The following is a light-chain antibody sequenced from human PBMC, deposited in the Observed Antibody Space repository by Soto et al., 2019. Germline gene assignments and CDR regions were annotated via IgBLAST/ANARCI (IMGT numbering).Light chain of an antibody. CDR1: QDINNY. CDR2: DAS. J-gene: IGKJ3*01. Sequence: DIQMTQSPSSLSASVGDRVTITCQASQDINNYLNWYQQKPGKAPKLLIYDASNLETGVPSRFSGSGSETDFTFTISSLQAEDFATYYCQQYDNLPTFGPGTKVDIK. V-gene: IGKV1-33*01. CDR3: QQYDNLPT.